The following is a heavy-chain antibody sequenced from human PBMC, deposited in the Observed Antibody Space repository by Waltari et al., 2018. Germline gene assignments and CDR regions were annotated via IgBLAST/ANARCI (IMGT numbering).Heavy chain of an antibody. CDR3: ARGPKGYYYDSSGYYWFDP. D-gene: IGHD3-22*01. V-gene: IGHV3-48*03. CDR1: GFAFSRYE. CDR2: ISSSGSTI. Sequence: EVQLVESGGGLVQPGGSLRLSCAASGFAFSRYEMTWVRQAPGKGREWVSYISSSGSTIYYADSVKGRFTISRDNAKNSLYLQMNSLRAEDTAVYYCARGPKGYYYDSSGYYWFDPWGQGTLVTVSS. J-gene: IGHJ5*02.